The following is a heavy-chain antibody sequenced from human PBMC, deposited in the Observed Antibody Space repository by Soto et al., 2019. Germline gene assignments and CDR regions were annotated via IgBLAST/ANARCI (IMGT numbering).Heavy chain of an antibody. V-gene: IGHV1-46*01. CDR2: INPSVVYT. J-gene: IGHJ4*02. CDR3: ARSVDTTMVELGIIDY. D-gene: IGHD5-18*01. CDR1: GYTFTSYY. Sequence: EASVKVSCKASGYTFTSYYMHWVRQAPGQGLEWMGVINPSVVYTTYAQKFQGRVTMTRDTSTSTVYMELSSLRSEDTAVYYCARSVDTTMVELGIIDYWGQGTMVTVSS.